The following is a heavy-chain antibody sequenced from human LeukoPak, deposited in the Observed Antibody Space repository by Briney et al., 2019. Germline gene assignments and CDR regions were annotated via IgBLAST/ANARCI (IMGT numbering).Heavy chain of an antibody. V-gene: IGHV1-18*01. Sequence: ASVKVSCKASGYTFTRYGISWVRQAPGQGLEWMGWISVYNGNTNYTQKVQGRVTMTEDTSTDTAYMELSSLRSEDTAVYYCATNLGAGWETFDYWGQGTLVTVSS. CDR3: ATNLGAGWETFDY. D-gene: IGHD6-19*01. CDR1: GYTFTRYG. CDR2: ISVYNGNT. J-gene: IGHJ4*02.